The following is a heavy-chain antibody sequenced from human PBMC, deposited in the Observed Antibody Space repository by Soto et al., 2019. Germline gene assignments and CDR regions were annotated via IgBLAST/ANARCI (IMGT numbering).Heavy chain of an antibody. J-gene: IGHJ5*02. CDR3: ARSEWFDP. V-gene: IGHV3-74*01. CDR1: GFTFSTYW. CDR2: IKSDGSST. Sequence: GGSLRLSCAASGFTFSTYWMHWVRQAPGKGLVWVSRIKSDGSSTSYADSVKGRFTISRDNAKNTLYLQMNSLRVEDTAVYYCARSEWFDPWGQGTLVTVSS.